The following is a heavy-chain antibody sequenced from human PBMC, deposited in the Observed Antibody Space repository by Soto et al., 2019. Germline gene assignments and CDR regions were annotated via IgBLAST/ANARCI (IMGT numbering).Heavy chain of an antibody. CDR3: AKDVTMAGTWIDY. V-gene: IGHV1-24*01. CDR2: FDPEDGET. CDR1: GYTLTELS. Sequence: ASVKVSCKVSGYTLTELSMHWVRQAPGKGLEWMGGFDPEDGETIYAQKFQGRVTMTEDTSTDTAYMELSSLRGEDTAVYYCAKDVTMAGTWIDYWGQGALVTVSS. D-gene: IGHD6-19*01. J-gene: IGHJ4*02.